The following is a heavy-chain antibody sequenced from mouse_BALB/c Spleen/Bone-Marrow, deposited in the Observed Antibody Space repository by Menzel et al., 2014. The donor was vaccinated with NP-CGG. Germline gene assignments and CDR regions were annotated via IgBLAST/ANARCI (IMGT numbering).Heavy chain of an antibody. CDR3: SRAYGYDAWFAY. CDR1: GFTFSDYY. D-gene: IGHD2-2*01. V-gene: IGHV5-4*02. J-gene: IGHJ3*01. CDR2: ISDGGSYT. Sequence: EVQLVESGGGLVKPGGSLKLSCAVPGFTFSDYYMYWVRQTPETRLEWVATISDGGSYTYYSDSVKGRFTISRDNAKNNLYLQMNSLRSEDTSMYFCSRAYGYDAWFAYWGQGTLVTVSA.